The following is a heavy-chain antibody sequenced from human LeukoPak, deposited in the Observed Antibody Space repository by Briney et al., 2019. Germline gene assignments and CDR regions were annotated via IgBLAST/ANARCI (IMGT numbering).Heavy chain of an antibody. Sequence: GGALRLSCAASGVTLSNDGMRWGREAPGKGGGWGALIWEDGGTKAYADSVKGRVTIFRERTKNTLYLQMNSLRAEDTAVYYCASHGQLARYDCWGQGTLVTVSS. CDR1: GVTLSNDG. CDR3: ASHGQLARYDC. J-gene: IGHJ4*02. V-gene: IGHV3-33*01. D-gene: IGHD6-13*01. CDR2: IWEDGGTK.